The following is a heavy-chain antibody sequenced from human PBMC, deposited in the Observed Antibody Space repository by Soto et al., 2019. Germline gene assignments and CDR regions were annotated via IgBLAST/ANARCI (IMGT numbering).Heavy chain of an antibody. CDR3: ATESGSTYGYFDH. CDR2: ISNSGST. V-gene: IGHV4-30-4*01. J-gene: IGHJ4*02. Sequence: PSETLSLTCTVSGGSVPSDEDYWNWIRQSPGKGLEWIGYISNSGSTGYNPSLKTRLSMSVDRSKNQFTLRLTSVTAADTAVYFCATESGSTYGYFDHWGQGTQVTVSS. CDR1: GGSVPSDEDY. D-gene: IGHD5-18*01.